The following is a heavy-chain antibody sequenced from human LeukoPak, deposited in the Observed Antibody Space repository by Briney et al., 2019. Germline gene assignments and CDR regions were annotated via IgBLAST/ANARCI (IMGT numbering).Heavy chain of an antibody. D-gene: IGHD6-13*01. CDR3: ARGTYSRGWYDN. V-gene: IGHV4-59*01. CDR1: GGSISSYY. J-gene: IGHJ5*02. CDR2: IYYSGST. Sequence: SETLSLTCTVSGGSISSYYWSWIRQPPGKRLEWIGYIYYSGSTNYNPSLKSRVTISVDTSKNQFSLKLRSVTAADTAVYYCARGTYSRGWYDNWGQGTLVTVSA.